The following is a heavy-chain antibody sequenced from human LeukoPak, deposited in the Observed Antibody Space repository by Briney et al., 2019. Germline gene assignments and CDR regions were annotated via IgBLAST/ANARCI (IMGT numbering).Heavy chain of an antibody. CDR1: GGTFSSCA. Sequence: SVKVSCKASGGTFSSCAISWVRQAPGQGLEWMGGIIPIFGTANYAQKFQGRVTITADESTSTAYMEPSSLRSEDTAVYYCARLGGRYYNYAFDIWGQGTMVTVSS. CDR3: ARLGGRYYNYAFDI. J-gene: IGHJ3*02. V-gene: IGHV1-69*13. D-gene: IGHD1-26*01. CDR2: IIPIFGTA.